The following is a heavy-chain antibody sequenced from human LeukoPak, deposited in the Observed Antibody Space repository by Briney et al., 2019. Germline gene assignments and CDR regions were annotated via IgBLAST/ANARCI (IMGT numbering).Heavy chain of an antibody. D-gene: IGHD3-22*01. J-gene: IGHJ5*02. Sequence: GGSLRLSCAASGFTFSSYGMSWVRQAPGKGLEWVSAISGSGGSTYYADSVKGRFTISRDNSKNTLYLQMNSLRAEDTAVYYCARDRGNIDSSGYYYEGWFDPWGQGTLVTVSS. V-gene: IGHV3-23*01. CDR2: ISGSGGST. CDR1: GFTFSSYG. CDR3: ARDRGNIDSSGYYYEGWFDP.